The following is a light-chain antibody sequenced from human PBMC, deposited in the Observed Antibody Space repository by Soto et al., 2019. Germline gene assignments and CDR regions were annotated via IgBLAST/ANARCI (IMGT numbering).Light chain of an antibody. CDR1: SSDVVGYNY. CDR3: CSYTTSNTRQIV. J-gene: IGLJ1*01. V-gene: IGLV2-14*03. Sequence: ALTQPASVSGSPGQSITISCTGTSSDVVGYNYVSWYQHHPGKAPKLMIYDVSNRPSGVSNRFSGSKSGNTASLTISGLQPEDEADYYCCSYTTSNTRQIVFGTGTKVTVL. CDR2: DVS.